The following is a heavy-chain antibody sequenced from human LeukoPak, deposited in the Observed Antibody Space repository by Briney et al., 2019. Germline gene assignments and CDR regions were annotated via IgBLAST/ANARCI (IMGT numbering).Heavy chain of an antibody. Sequence: GGSLRLSCAASGFAFSTFAINWVRQAPGKGLEWVSVIYSGGRTYYADSVKGRPTISRDSSKNTLYLQMNSLRAEDTAVYYCASVLRGESHWVPEGFFDYWGQGNLVTVSS. CDR1: GFAFSTFA. D-gene: IGHD2-21*01. CDR2: IYSGGRT. CDR3: ASVLRGESHWVPEGFFDY. J-gene: IGHJ4*02. V-gene: IGHV3-53*01.